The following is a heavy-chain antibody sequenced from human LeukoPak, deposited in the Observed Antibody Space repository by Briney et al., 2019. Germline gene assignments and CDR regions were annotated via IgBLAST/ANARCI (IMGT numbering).Heavy chain of an antibody. CDR2: IWYDGSNQ. Sequence: GSSLRLSCAPSGFIFSDYGFHWVRQAPGKGLEWVAVIWYDGSNQFYEDSVKGRFTISRDNSKNTLYLQMNSLRAEDTAVYYCAKDPSGSYYYWGQGTLVTVSS. J-gene: IGHJ4*02. CDR1: GFIFSDYG. V-gene: IGHV3-33*06. D-gene: IGHD1-26*01. CDR3: AKDPSGSYYY.